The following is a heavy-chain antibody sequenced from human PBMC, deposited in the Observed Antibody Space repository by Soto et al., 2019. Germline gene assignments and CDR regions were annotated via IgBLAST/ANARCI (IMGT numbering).Heavy chain of an antibody. Sequence: QVQLVQSGAEVKKPGSSVKVSCKVSGGTFNIRWVRQAPGQGLEWMGGIIPVIDTANYARKFQGRVVISADRATNIVYMEMISRTLEDTAVYYCARGSGADAFDIWGQGTMVTVSS. CDR3: ARGSGADAFDI. D-gene: IGHD7-27*01. V-gene: IGHV1-69*06. CDR2: IIPVIDTA. J-gene: IGHJ3*02. CDR1: GGTFN.